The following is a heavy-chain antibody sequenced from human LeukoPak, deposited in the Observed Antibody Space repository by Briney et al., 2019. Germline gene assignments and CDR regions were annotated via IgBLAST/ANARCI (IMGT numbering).Heavy chain of an antibody. CDR2: ISSSSSTI. V-gene: IGHV3-48*01. D-gene: IGHD2-21*02. J-gene: IGHJ4*02. Sequence: GGSLRLSCAASGFTFSSYSMNWVRQAPGKGLEWVSYISSSSSTIYYADSVKGRFTISRDNAKNSLYLQMNSLRAEDTAVYYCTRFYVRPYCSGDCYSTDWGQGTLVTVSS. CDR3: TRFYVRPYCSGDCYSTD. CDR1: GFTFSSYS.